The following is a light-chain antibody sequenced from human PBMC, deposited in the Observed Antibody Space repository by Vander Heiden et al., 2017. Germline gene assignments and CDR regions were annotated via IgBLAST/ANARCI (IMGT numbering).Light chain of an antibody. CDR1: QGISNY. J-gene: IGKJ4*01. CDR3: QQYDNLPLT. Sequence: DIQMTPSPSSLSAVEGDRVTITCQASQGISNYLNWYQQKPGKAPKLLIYDASNLETGVPSRFSGSGSGTDFTFTISCLQPEDIATYYCQQYDNLPLTFGGGTKVEIK. V-gene: IGKV1-33*01. CDR2: DAS.